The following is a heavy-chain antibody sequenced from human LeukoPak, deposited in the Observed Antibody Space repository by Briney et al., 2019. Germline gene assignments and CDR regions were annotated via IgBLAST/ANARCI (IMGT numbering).Heavy chain of an antibody. CDR2: IYYSGST. J-gene: IGHJ6*03. CDR1: GGSISSGGYS. Sequence: PSQTLSLTCAVSGGSISSGGYSWSWIRQPPGKGLEWIGYIYYSGSTNYNPSLKSRVTISVDTSKNQFSLKLSSVAAADTAVYYCARGGIATSFVGYYYYYMDVWGKGTTVTVSS. CDR3: ARGGIATSFVGYYYYYMDV. V-gene: IGHV4-61*08. D-gene: IGHD2-21*01.